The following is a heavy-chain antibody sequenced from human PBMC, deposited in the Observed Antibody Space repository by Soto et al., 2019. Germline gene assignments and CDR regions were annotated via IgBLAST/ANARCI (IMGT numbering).Heavy chain of an antibody. J-gene: IGHJ3*02. CDR1: GFTSSSYA. V-gene: IGHV3-23*01. Sequence: PGGSLRLSCAASGFTSSSYAMSWVRQAPGKGLEWVSTISGSGSTYYADSVKGRFTISRDNSKNTLYLQMNTLRAEDTAVYYCAKDQEYTSSWYAIAFDIWGQGTMVTVSS. D-gene: IGHD6-13*01. CDR2: ISGSGST. CDR3: AKDQEYTSSWYAIAFDI.